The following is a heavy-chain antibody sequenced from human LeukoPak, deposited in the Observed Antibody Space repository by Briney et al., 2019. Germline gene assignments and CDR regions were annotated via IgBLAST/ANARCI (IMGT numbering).Heavy chain of an antibody. CDR2: IYYSGST. V-gene: IGHV4-59*08. Sequence: SETLSLTCTVSGGSISSYYWSWIRQPPGKGLEWIGYIYYSGSTNYNPSLKSRVTISVDTSKNHFSLKLSSVTAADTAVYYCARGCRDGYSNYWYFDLWGRGTLVTVSS. CDR3: ARGCRDGYSNYWYFDL. J-gene: IGHJ2*01. CDR1: GGSISSYY. D-gene: IGHD5-24*01.